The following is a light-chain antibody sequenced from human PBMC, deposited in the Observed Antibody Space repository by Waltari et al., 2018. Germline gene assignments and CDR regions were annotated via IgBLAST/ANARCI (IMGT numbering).Light chain of an antibody. J-gene: IGKJ1*01. CDR2: RTS. CDR1: DSVATW. V-gene: IGKV1-5*03. CDR3: LQYNAYRT. Sequence: DVHMTQSPPAVSASVGDTVTMTCRASDSVATWLAWYHQQSGGVPRLLLYRTSTLERGVPSRFSGSGAGTEFTLTINNLQPEDTGTYFCLQYNAYRTFGPGTNVEV.